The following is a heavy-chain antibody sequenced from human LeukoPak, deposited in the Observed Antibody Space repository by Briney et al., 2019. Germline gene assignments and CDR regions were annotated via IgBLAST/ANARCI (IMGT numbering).Heavy chain of an antibody. CDR2: IKQDGSEK. V-gene: IGHV3-7*03. CDR3: AKDMTTVTTGDAFDI. J-gene: IGHJ3*02. Sequence: PGGSLRLSCAASGFTFSSYWMSWVRQAPGKGLEWVANIKQDGSEKYYVDSVKGRFTISRDNAKNSLYLQMNSLRAEDTAVYYCAKDMTTVTTGDAFDIWGQGTMVTVSS. D-gene: IGHD4-17*01. CDR1: GFTFSSYW.